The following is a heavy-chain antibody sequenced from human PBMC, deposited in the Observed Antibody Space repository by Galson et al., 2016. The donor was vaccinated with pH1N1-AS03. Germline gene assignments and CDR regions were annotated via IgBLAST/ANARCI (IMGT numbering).Heavy chain of an antibody. V-gene: IGHV3-21*01. D-gene: IGHD1-7*01. CDR3: ARDRGWNYGGLDL. CDR2: IGTSSTYI. Sequence: LRLSCAASGFIFSAYPMNWVRQAPGKGLEWVSFIGTSSTYIYYADSVKGRFTISGDNMKKSLYLQLNSLRAEDTGIYYCARDRGWNYGGLDLWGQGTLVTVSS. CDR1: GFIFSAYP. J-gene: IGHJ5*02.